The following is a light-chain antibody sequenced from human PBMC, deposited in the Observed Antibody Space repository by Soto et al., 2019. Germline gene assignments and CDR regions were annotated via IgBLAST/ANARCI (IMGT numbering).Light chain of an antibody. V-gene: IGLV2-8*01. Sequence: QSALTQPPSSSGSPGQSVTISCTGTSSDVGGYNYVSWYQQHPGKVPKLMIYEVSKRPSGVPDRFSGSKSGNTASLTVSGLQAEDEADYYCSSYAGRNNLGVFGGGTKVTVL. CDR3: SSYAGRNNLGV. J-gene: IGLJ2*01. CDR1: SSDVGGYNY. CDR2: EVS.